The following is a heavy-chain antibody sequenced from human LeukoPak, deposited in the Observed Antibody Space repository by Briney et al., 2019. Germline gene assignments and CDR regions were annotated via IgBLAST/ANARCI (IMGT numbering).Heavy chain of an antibody. CDR3: ARSSSTSSYYYYGMDV. CDR2: IYYSGST. V-gene: IGHV4-39*07. CDR1: GGSISSSSYY. Sequence: SETLSLTCTVSGGSISSSSYYWGWIRQPPGKGLEWIGSIYYSGSTNYNPSLKSRVTISVDTSKNQFSLKLSSVTAADTAIYYCARSSSTSSYYYYGMDVWGQGTTVTVSS. J-gene: IGHJ6*02.